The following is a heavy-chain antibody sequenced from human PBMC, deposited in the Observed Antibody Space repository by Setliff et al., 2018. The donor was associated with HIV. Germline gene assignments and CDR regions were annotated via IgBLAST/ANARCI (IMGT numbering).Heavy chain of an antibody. Sequence: ASVKVSCKASGYTFATYGISWVRQAPGQGLEWMGWISPYNGNTNYAQKVQGRFTISRDNAKNTLYLQMNSLRAEDTAVYYCARVDYYDSSGYYDYWGQGTLVTVSS. V-gene: IGHV1-18*01. CDR2: ISPYNGNT. D-gene: IGHD3-22*01. CDR3: ARVDYYDSSGYYDY. CDR1: GYTFATYG. J-gene: IGHJ4*02.